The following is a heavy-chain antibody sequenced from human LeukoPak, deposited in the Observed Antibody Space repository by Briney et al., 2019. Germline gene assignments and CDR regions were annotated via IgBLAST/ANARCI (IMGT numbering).Heavy chain of an antibody. V-gene: IGHV3-23*01. CDR3: GHPELP. CDR2: ITSSGTHT. J-gene: IGHJ4*02. Sequence: GGSLRLSCAASGFTFSSYTMSWVRQAPGKGQEWVSGITSSGTHTYYVDSVKGRFTISRDNPKNMLYVQMTSLRAEDTAVYYCGHPELPWGQGTLVTVSS. D-gene: IGHD1-1*01. CDR1: GFTFSSYT.